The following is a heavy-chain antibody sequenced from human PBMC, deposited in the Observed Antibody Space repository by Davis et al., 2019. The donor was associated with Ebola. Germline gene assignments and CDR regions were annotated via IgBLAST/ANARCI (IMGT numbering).Heavy chain of an antibody. Sequence: PGGSLRLSCAASGFTFSSYAMHWVRQAPGKGLEWVAVISYDGSNKYYADSVKGRFTISRDNSKNTLYLQMNSLRAEDTAVYYCASLTGLITGTTPGDDAFDIWGQGTMVTVSS. V-gene: IGHV3-30-3*01. CDR2: ISYDGSNK. D-gene: IGHD1-20*01. CDR1: GFTFSSYA. J-gene: IGHJ3*02. CDR3: ASLTGLITGTTPGDDAFDI.